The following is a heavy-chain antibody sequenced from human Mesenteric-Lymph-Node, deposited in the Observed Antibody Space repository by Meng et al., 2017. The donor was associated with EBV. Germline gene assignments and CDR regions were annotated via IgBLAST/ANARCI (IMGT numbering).Heavy chain of an antibody. CDR2: INGLYGYT. V-gene: IGHV1-18*01. Sequence: AQLVVTGGELKKRGASVTVSGTASGDNFHTYSVGWVVQAPGQGLEWMGWINGLYGYTNYGQKFQGRVTMTTDTSTNTAYMELRSLTSDDTAMYYCARDGGAGGAKGHWGQGTLVTVSS. D-gene: IGHD3-16*01. CDR1: GDNFHTYS. J-gene: IGHJ4*02. CDR3: ARDGGAGGAKGH.